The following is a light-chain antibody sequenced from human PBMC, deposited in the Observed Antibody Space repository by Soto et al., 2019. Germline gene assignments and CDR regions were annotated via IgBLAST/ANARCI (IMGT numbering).Light chain of an antibody. Sequence: QSALTHPPSASGTPGQRGTISCSGSSSNVGGNPVNWYQHVPTTAPKLLIYTNTQRPSGVPDRFSGSKSGTSASLAISGLQSEDEADYYCASWDDSLDGPVFGTGTKVTVL. CDR3: ASWDDSLDGPV. V-gene: IGLV1-44*01. CDR2: TNT. J-gene: IGLJ1*01. CDR1: SSNVGGNP.